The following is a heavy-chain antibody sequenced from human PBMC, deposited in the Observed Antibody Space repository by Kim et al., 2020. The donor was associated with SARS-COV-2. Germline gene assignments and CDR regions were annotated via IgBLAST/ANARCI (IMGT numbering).Heavy chain of an antibody. CDR2: INPNSGGT. CDR3: AVGYSSSSAAFDI. CDR1: GYTFTGYY. D-gene: IGHD6-6*01. J-gene: IGHJ3*02. Sequence: ASVKVSCKASGYTFTGYYMHWVRQAPGQGLEWMGWINPNSGGTNYAQKFQGRVTMTRDTSISTAYMELSRLRSDDTAVYYCAVGYSSSSAAFDIWGQGTMVTVSS. V-gene: IGHV1-2*02.